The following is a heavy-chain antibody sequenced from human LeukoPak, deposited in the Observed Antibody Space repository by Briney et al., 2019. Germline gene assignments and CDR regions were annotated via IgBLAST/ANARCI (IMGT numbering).Heavy chain of an antibody. CDR2: IYYSGST. V-gene: IGHV4-59*01. D-gene: IGHD5-24*01. J-gene: IGHJ4*02. Sequence: PSETLSLTCTVSGGSTSSYYWSWTRQPPGKGLEWIGYIYYSGSTNYNPSLKSRVTISVDTSKNQVSLKLSSVTAADTAVYYCARGEGDGYKNWGQGTLVTVSS. CDR3: ARGEGDGYKN. CDR1: GGSTSSYY.